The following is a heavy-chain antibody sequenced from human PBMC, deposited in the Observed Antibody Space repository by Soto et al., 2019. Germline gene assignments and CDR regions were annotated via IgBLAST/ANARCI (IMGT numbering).Heavy chain of an antibody. V-gene: IGHV5-51*01. J-gene: IGHJ6*03. Sequence: GEAPKVSRKESGYRVSGFRIGSVRHMPGKGLEWMGIIYPGDSDTRYSPSFQGQVTISADKSISTAYLQWSSLKASDTAMYYCARQNGDYHYYYYYMDGWGKGNTVTVSS. CDR2: IYPGDSDT. D-gene: IGHD4-17*01. CDR3: ARQNGDYHYYYYYMDG. CDR1: GYRVSGFR.